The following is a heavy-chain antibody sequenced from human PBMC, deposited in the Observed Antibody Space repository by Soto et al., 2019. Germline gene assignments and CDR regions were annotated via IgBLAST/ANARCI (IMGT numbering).Heavy chain of an antibody. J-gene: IGHJ4*02. CDR3: ARALSRRGHYYGSGSYYTG. D-gene: IGHD3-10*01. Sequence: GASVKVSCKASGYTFTGYYMHWVRQAPGQGLEWMGWINPNSGGTNYAQKFQGRATMTRDTSISTAYMELSRLRSDDTAVYYCARALSRRGHYYGSGSYYTGWGQGTLVTVSS. CDR1: GYTFTGYY. CDR2: INPNSGGT. V-gene: IGHV1-2*02.